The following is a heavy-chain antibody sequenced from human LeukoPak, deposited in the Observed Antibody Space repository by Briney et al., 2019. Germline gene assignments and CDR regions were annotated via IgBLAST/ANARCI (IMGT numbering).Heavy chain of an antibody. CDR1: GFTFSSYG. V-gene: IGHV3-30*18. Sequence: PGRSLRLSCAASGFTFSSYGMHWVRQAPGKGLEWVAVISYDGSNKYYADSVKGRFTISRDNSKNTLYLQMNSLRAEDTAVYYCAKEPVGDWGQGTLVTVSS. CDR2: ISYDGSNK. D-gene: IGHD1-14*01. CDR3: AKEPVGD. J-gene: IGHJ4*02.